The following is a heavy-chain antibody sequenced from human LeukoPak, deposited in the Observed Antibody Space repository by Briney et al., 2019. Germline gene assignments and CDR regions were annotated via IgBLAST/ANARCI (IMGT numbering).Heavy chain of an antibody. J-gene: IGHJ3*02. D-gene: IGHD2-2*01. V-gene: IGHV3-20*04. CDR2: INWNGGST. Sequence: PGGSLRLSCAASGFTFDDYGMSWVRQAPGKGLEWVSGINWNGGSTGYAGSVKGRFTISRDNAKNSLYLQMNSLRAEGTALYYCARDSISHDAFDIWGQGTMVTVSS. CDR3: ARDSISHDAFDI. CDR1: GFTFDDYG.